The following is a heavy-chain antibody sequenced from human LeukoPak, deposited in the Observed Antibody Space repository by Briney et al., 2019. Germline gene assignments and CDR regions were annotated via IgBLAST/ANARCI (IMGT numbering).Heavy chain of an antibody. CDR1: GFTFSGYA. CDR2: IKQDGSEK. V-gene: IGHV3-7*01. Sequence: GGSLRLSCAASGFTFSGYAMSWVRQAPGKGLEWVANIKQDGSEKYYVDSVKGRFTISRDNAKNSLYLQMNSLRAEDTAVYYCARDGWSPDYWGQGTLVTVSS. J-gene: IGHJ4*02. CDR3: ARDGWSPDY.